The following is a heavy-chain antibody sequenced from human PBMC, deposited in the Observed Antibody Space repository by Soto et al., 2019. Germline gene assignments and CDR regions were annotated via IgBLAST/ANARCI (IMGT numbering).Heavy chain of an antibody. CDR3: ARGGHIAVVTDIFDS. CDR2: ISAYNGNT. J-gene: IGHJ4*02. CDR1: GYTLSSYG. Sequence: ASVKIASTASGYTLSSYGISWVRQAPGQGLEWMGWISAYNGNTNYAQKLQGRVTMTMDSSTSTVFMELTSLRSADTAVYYCARGGHIAVVTDIFDSGGQGTLVTVSS. D-gene: IGHD2-21*02. V-gene: IGHV1-18*01.